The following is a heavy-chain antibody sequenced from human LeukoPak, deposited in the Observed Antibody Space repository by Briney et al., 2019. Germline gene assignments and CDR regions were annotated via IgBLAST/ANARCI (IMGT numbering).Heavy chain of an antibody. Sequence: GASVKVSCKASGYTFSSHDIYWVRQAPGQGLEWMGWMNLNSGDTYYAQNSQGRFSITSDTSKSTTYMDLASLAPEDTAVYYCARVPVPAPRRGLYFDYWGQGTLITVSS. D-gene: IGHD2-2*01. CDR2: MNLNSGDT. CDR3: ARVPVPAPRRGLYFDY. V-gene: IGHV1-8*01. CDR1: GYTFSSHD. J-gene: IGHJ4*02.